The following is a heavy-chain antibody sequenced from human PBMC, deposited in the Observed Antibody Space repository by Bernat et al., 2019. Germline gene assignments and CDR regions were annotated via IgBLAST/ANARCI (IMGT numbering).Heavy chain of an antibody. Sequence: QVQLVESGGGVVQPGRSLRLSCAASGFTFSSYGMHWVRQAPGKGLEWVAVISYDGSNKYYADSVKGRFTISRDNSKNTLYLQMNSLRAEDTAVYYCAKDSSSGWKEAFDIWGQGTMVTVSS. J-gene: IGHJ3*02. CDR3: AKDSSSGWKEAFDI. CDR1: GFTFSSYG. CDR2: ISYDGSNK. V-gene: IGHV3-30*18. D-gene: IGHD6-19*01.